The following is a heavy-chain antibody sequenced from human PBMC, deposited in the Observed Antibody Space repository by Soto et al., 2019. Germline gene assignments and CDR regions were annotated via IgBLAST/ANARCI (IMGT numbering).Heavy chain of an antibody. D-gene: IGHD6-6*01. J-gene: IGHJ6*02. CDR1: GFTFSSYA. CDR3: ARVAGLAARPKYYYYGMDV. Sequence: QVQLVESGGGVVQPGRSLRLSCAASGFTFSSYAMHWVRQAPGKGLEWVAVISYDGSNKYYADSVKGRFTISRDNSKNTLYLQMNSLGAEDTAVYYCARVAGLAARPKYYYYGMDVWGQGNTVTVS. CDR2: ISYDGSNK. V-gene: IGHV3-30-3*01.